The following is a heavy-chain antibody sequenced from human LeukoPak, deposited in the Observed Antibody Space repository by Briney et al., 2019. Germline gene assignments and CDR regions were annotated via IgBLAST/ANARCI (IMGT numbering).Heavy chain of an antibody. CDR3: AKSLLTTASGTGRAFDI. D-gene: IGHD1-26*01. CDR2: LYSGGST. Sequence: GVSLMLYCSASGVTVSSNYMSWFRQAPVKGLECVSVLYSGGSTYYADPLKGRFTISRDNSKNTLYLQMDSLRAEDTAKYYCAKSLLTTASGTGRAFDIWGQGTMVTVSA. CDR1: GVTVSSNY. J-gene: IGHJ3*02. V-gene: IGHV3-53*01.